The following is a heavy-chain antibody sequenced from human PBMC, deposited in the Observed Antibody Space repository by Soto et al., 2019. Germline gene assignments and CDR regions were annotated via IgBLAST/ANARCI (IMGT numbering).Heavy chain of an antibody. V-gene: IGHV3-7*01. CDR1: GFTFSSYW. CDR3: AREGWPLLQTGMDV. J-gene: IGHJ6*02. Sequence: GGSLRLSCAASGFTFSSYWMSWVRQAPGKGLEWVANIKQDGSEKYYADSVKGRFIISRDNAKNSLYLQMHSLRDEDTAVYYCAREGWPLLQTGMDVWGQGTTVTVSS. CDR2: IKQDGSEK. D-gene: IGHD2-15*01.